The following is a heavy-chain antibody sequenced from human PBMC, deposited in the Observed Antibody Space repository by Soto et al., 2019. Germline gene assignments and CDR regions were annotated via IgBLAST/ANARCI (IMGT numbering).Heavy chain of an antibody. D-gene: IGHD6-19*01. V-gene: IGHV3-23*01. CDR2: ISGSGGST. CDR3: AKDLRGQWLAYDY. Sequence: EVQLLESGGGLVQPGGSLRLSCAASGFTFGSYAMSWVRQAPGKGLEWVSAISGSGGSTYYADSVKGRFTISRDNSKNTLYLQMNSLRAEDTAVYYCAKDLRGQWLAYDYWGQGTLVTVSS. J-gene: IGHJ4*02. CDR1: GFTFGSYA.